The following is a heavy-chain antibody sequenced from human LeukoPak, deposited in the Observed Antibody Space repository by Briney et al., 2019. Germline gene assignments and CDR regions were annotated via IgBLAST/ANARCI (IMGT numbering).Heavy chain of an antibody. Sequence: GGSLRLSCAASGFTFSSYAMSWVRQVSGKGLEWVSFISGSGGSTYYADSVKGRFTISRDNSKNTLYLQMKSLRAEDTAVYYCAKEIYGDSTGGRFQHWGQGPLVTVSS. CDR1: GFTFSSYA. CDR3: AKEIYGDSTGGRFQH. V-gene: IGHV3-23*01. J-gene: IGHJ1*01. D-gene: IGHD4-17*01. CDR2: ISGSGGST.